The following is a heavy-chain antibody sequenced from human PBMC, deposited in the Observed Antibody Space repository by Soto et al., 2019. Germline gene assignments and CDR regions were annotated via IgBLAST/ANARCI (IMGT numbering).Heavy chain of an antibody. J-gene: IGHJ3*01. Sequence: EVQLVESGGGLVQPGGSLRLSCADSGFSFSSYWMHWVRQGPGKGLVWVSRINTDGSSTNYADSVKGRFTISRDNAKNTVYLQMNSLRAEDTAVYNCARSPGGYYIDWGQGTMVTVSS. CDR2: INTDGSST. CDR3: ARSPGGYYID. CDR1: GFSFSSYW. D-gene: IGHD3-9*01. V-gene: IGHV3-74*01.